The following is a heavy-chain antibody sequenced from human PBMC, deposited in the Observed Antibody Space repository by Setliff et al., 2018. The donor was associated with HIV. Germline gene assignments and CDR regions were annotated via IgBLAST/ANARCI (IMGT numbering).Heavy chain of an antibody. Sequence: PGGSLRLSCAASGFTFSSYVMHWVRQAPGKGLEWVTFIRYDGYDKYYADSVKGRFTISRDNAKNTLYLQMNSLRAEDTGVYYCGRVTGGYSGFASFWGQGTLVTVSS. CDR1: GFTFSSYV. J-gene: IGHJ1*01. V-gene: IGHV3-33*08. CDR3: GRVTGGYSGFASF. CDR2: IRYDGYDK. D-gene: IGHD5-12*01.